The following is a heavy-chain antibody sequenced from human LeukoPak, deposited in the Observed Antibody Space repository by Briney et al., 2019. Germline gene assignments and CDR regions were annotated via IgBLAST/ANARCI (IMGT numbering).Heavy chain of an antibody. D-gene: IGHD6-19*01. J-gene: IGHJ1*01. V-gene: IGHV3-21*01. Sequence: GGSLRLSCAASGFTFSSYSMNWVRQAPGKGLEWVSSISSSSSYIYYADSVKGRFTISRDNAKNSLYLQMNSLRAEDTAVYYCARDRVAVAAAAEYFQHWGQGTLVTVSS. CDR2: ISSSSSYI. CDR1: GFTFSSYS. CDR3: ARDRVAVAAAAEYFQH.